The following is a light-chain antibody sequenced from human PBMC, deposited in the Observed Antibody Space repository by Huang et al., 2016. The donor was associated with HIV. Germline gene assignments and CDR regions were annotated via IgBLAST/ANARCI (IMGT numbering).Light chain of an antibody. CDR1: QDIGNY. V-gene: IGKV1-33*01. CDR2: DAF. J-gene: IGKJ2*01. Sequence: DIQLTQSPSSLSASVGDRVTITCQASQDIGNYLNWYRQKPGRAPELLIYDAFNLETGVPSRFSGSGAGADFTFTISSLQPEDSATYYCNDYHNLPYTFGQGTKLEIK. CDR3: NDYHNLPYT.